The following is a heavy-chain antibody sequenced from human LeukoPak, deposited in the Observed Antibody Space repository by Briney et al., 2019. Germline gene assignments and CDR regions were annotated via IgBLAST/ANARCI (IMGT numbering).Heavy chain of an antibody. CDR3: ARALSDFWTGYFFDS. Sequence: PGGSLRLSCAVSRINLNSYWMTWVRQAPGKGLEWVANIKQDGSETYYMDSVKGRFSISRDNAKNSLYLQMNSLRAEDTAVYYCARALSDFWTGYFFDSWGQGTLVTVSS. CDR1: RINLNSYW. J-gene: IGHJ4*02. D-gene: IGHD3/OR15-3a*01. V-gene: IGHV3-7*01. CDR2: IKQDGSET.